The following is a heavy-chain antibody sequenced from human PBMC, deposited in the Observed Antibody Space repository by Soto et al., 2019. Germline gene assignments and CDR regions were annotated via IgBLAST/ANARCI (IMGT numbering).Heavy chain of an antibody. CDR3: ARDRIAAAGSSPDAFDI. J-gene: IGHJ3*02. CDR2: ISSSSSYI. CDR1: GFTFSSYI. D-gene: IGHD6-13*01. V-gene: IGHV3-21*01. Sequence: GGSLRLSCAASGFTFSSYIMNWVREAPGKGLEWVSSISSSSSYIYYADSVKGRFTISRDNAKNSLYLQMNSLRAEDTAVYYCARDRIAAAGSSPDAFDIWGTGTTATV.